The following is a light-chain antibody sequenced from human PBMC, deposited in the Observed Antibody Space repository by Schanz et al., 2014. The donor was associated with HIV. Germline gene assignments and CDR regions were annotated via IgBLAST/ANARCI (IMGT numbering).Light chain of an antibody. J-gene: IGLJ1*01. Sequence: QSVLTQPPSVSAAPGQKVTISCSGISSNIDHNYVSWYRQLPGTAPKLLIYDNNKRPSGIPDRFSGSKSGTSAALGITGLQTGDEAVYYCGAWDNSLSGHHYVFGTGTKVTVL. V-gene: IGLV1-51*01. CDR3: GAWDNSLSGHHYV. CDR1: SSNIDHNY. CDR2: DNN.